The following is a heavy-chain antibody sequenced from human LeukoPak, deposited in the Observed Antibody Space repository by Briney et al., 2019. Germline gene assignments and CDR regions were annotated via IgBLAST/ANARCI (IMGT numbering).Heavy chain of an antibody. D-gene: IGHD4-17*01. CDR2: IDASGRT. Sequence: SETLSLTCTVSGGSISSYYWSWLRQPAGKGLEWIGRIDASGRTNYNPSLKSRVTMSVDTSKKQFSLKVNSVTAADTAVYYCEREYGDFDYWGQGTLVTVSS. J-gene: IGHJ4*02. CDR3: EREYGDFDY. CDR1: GGSISSYY. V-gene: IGHV4-4*07.